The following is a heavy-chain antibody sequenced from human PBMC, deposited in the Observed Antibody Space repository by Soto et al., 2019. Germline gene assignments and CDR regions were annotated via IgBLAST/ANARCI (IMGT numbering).Heavy chain of an antibody. CDR2: XXXGGXX. D-gene: IGHD6-19*01. V-gene: IGHV4-59*01. CDR3: ARGLAPVELDY. Sequence: XXTLSLTCTVSGGSMSPYYWSWNRQAPGXXXXXXXYXXXGGXXHYXXXXXXRVXXXXXXXKTESSLKLTSVTAADTAVYYCARGLAPVELDYWGTGALVTVSS. CDR1: GGSMSPYY. J-gene: IGHJ4*02.